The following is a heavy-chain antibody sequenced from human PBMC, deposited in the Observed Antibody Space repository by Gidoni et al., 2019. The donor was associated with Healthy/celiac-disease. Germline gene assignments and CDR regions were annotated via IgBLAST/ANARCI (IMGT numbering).Heavy chain of an antibody. CDR2: ISSSSSYI. J-gene: IGHJ4*02. Sequence: EVQLVESGGGLVKPGGSLRLSCAASGFTFSSYSMNWVRQAPGKGLEWVSSISSSSSYIYYADSVKGRFTISRDNAKNSLYLQMNSLRAEDTAVYYCARDRVATEGLFDYWGQGTLVTVSS. V-gene: IGHV3-21*01. D-gene: IGHD2-15*01. CDR1: GFTFSSYS. CDR3: ARDRVATEGLFDY.